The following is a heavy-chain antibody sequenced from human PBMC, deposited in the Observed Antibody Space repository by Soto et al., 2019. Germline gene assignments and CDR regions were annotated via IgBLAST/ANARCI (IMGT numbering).Heavy chain of an antibody. CDR2: IYYSGST. J-gene: IGHJ3*02. V-gene: IGHV4-59*01. CDR1: GGSISSYY. CDR3: ARVRWRNDAFDI. Sequence: SETLSLTCTVSGGSISSYYWSWIRQPPGKGLEWIGYIYYSGSTNYNPSLKSRFTISVDTSKNQFSLKLSSVTAADTAVYYCARVRWRNDAFDIWGQGTMVTVSS. D-gene: IGHD3-3*01.